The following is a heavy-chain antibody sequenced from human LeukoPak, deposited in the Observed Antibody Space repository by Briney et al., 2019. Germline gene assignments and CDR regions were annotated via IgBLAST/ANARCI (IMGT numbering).Heavy chain of an antibody. CDR3: ARSDGPAGVPTPEQYYFDY. CDR1: GGSISSSSYY. D-gene: IGHD5-24*01. Sequence: SETLSLTCTVSGGSISSSSYYWGWIRQPPGKGLEWIGSIYYSGSTYYNPSLKSRVTISVDTSKNQFSLKLSSVTAADTAVYYCARSDGPAGVPTPEQYYFDYWGQGTLVTVSS. CDR2: IYYSGST. V-gene: IGHV4-39*01. J-gene: IGHJ4*02.